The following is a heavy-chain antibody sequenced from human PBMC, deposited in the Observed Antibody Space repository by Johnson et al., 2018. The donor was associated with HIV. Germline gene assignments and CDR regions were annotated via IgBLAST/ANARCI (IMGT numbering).Heavy chain of an antibody. CDR2: IRYDGSNK. J-gene: IGHJ3*02. CDR3: AKDGDYSIPRSAFDI. Sequence: QLVESGGGVVQPGGSLRLSCAASGFTFSTYGMHWVRQAPGKGLEWVAFIRYDGSNKYYADSVKGRFTISRDNSKNTLYLQMNSLRAEDTAVYYCAKDGDYSIPRSAFDIWGQGTMVTVSS. D-gene: IGHD6-13*01. CDR1: GFTFSTYG. V-gene: IGHV3-30*02.